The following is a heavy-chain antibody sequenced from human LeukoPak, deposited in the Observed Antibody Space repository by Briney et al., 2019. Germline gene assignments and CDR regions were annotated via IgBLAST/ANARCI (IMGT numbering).Heavy chain of an antibody. CDR1: VGTFSGYY. Sequence: SDTLYLTCAVYVGTFSGYYWNWIRQSPGKGLEWIGEVNDSGSTNVNPSLRSRVIISVDTSNNQFSLKLISVTAADTAVYYCARGQGATVPQVGKNWFDPWGQGTLVTVSP. CDR2: VNDSGST. J-gene: IGHJ5*02. V-gene: IGHV4-34*01. CDR3: ARGQGATVPQVGKNWFDP. D-gene: IGHD1-26*01.